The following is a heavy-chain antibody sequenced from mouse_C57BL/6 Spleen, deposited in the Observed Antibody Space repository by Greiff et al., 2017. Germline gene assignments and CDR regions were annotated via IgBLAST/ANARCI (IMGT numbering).Heavy chain of an antibody. V-gene: IGHV7-3*01. J-gene: IGHJ3*01. CDR1: GFTFTDYY. CDR3: ASSGYGNFFAY. Sequence: EVKLMESGGGLVQPGGSLSLSCAASGFTFTDYYMSWVRQPPGKALEWLGFIRNKANGYTTEYSASVKGRFTISRDNAQSIIYLQMNALRAEDSATYYCASSGYGNFFAYWGQGTLVTVSA. D-gene: IGHD2-1*01. CDR2: IRNKANGYTT.